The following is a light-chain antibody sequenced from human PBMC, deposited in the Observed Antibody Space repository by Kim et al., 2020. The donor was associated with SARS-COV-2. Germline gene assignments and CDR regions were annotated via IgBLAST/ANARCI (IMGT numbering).Light chain of an antibody. CDR2: WAS. Sequence: DIVMTQSPDSLAVCLGERATINCKSSQSVFYSSNNKNYLAWYQQKPGQPPKLLIYWASTRESGVPDRFSGSGSGTDFTLTISSLQAEDVAVYYCQQYYSSPGFTFGPGTKVDIK. CDR3: QQYYSSPGFT. J-gene: IGKJ3*01. V-gene: IGKV4-1*01. CDR1: QSVFYSSNNKNY.